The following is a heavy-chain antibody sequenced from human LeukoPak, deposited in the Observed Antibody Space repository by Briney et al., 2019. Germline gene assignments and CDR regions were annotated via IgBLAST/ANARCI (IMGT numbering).Heavy chain of an antibody. Sequence: GGSLRLSCAASGFIFSDYYMTWVRQAPGKGLAWVASVKSDGAGTHYVDSVKGRFTISRDNSKNILYLQMNSLRAEDTAIYYCARCTTASSGWCNWLDPWGQGTLVTVSS. V-gene: IGHV3-23*01. CDR1: GFIFSDYY. D-gene: IGHD3-22*01. J-gene: IGHJ5*02. CDR2: VKSDGAGT. CDR3: ARCTTASSGWCNWLDP.